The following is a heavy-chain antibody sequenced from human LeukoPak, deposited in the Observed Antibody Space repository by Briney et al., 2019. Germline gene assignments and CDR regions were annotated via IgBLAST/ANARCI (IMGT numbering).Heavy chain of an antibody. Sequence: QPGGSLRLSCAASGFTFSDHWMSWVRQAPGKGLEWVASIKADGSEKLYVDSVKGRFTISRDNAKKSVYLQMNSLRAEDTAVYYCARDPASPVPFDSWGQGTLVTVSS. J-gene: IGHJ4*02. CDR3: ARDPASPVPFDS. CDR2: IKADGSEK. V-gene: IGHV3-7*05. CDR1: GFTFSDHW.